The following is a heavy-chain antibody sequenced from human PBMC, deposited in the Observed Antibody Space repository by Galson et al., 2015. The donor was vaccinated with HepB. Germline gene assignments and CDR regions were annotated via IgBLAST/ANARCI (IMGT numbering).Heavy chain of an antibody. CDR2: IIPIFGTA. Sequence: SVKVSCKASGGTFSSYAISWVRQAPGQGLEWMGGIIPIFGTANYAQKFQGRVTITADKSTSTAYMELSSLRSEDTAVYYCARAKKKDTAVGDYWGQGTLVTVSS. D-gene: IGHD5-18*01. J-gene: IGHJ4*02. V-gene: IGHV1-69*06. CDR1: GGTFSSYA. CDR3: ARAKKKDTAVGDY.